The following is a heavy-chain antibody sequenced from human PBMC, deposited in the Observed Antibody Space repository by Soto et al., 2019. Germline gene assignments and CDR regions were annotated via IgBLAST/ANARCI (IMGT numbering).Heavy chain of an antibody. Sequence: SVKVSCKASGGTFSSYAISWVRQSPGQGLEWMGGIIPIFGTANYAQKFQGRVTITADESTSTAYMELSSLRSEDTAVYYCARLGIAARHFDYWGQGTLVTVSS. CDR2: IIPIFGTA. CDR3: ARLGIAARHFDY. V-gene: IGHV1-69*13. J-gene: IGHJ4*02. CDR1: GGTFSSYA. D-gene: IGHD6-6*01.